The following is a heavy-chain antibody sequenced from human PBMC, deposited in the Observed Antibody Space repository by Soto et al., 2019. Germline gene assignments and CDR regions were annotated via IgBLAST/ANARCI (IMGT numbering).Heavy chain of an antibody. CDR3: GRGVGVAAASNLYYFDY. J-gene: IGHJ4*02. Sequence: XSVKVSCKASGYTFTGYYIHWVRQVPGQGLEWMGFINPNSGGTNYAHKFQGRVTMTRDMSVSAAHMELHSLRSDDTAIYFCGRGVGVAAASNLYYFDYWGQGTLVTVSS. CDR2: INPNSGGT. D-gene: IGHD6-19*01. CDR1: GYTFTGYY. V-gene: IGHV1-2*07.